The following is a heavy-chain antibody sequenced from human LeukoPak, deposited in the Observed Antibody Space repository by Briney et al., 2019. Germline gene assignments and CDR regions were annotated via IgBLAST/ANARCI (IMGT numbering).Heavy chain of an antibody. CDR3: ARVRSGYCSSISCSQGYFDY. J-gene: IGHJ4*02. Sequence: RGCSLTLSCAASVFTLSRYAISWVRQAPGQGLAWVSATSGRRCSTYYADSVKGRFTISRDNSKNTLYLQMNSLRAEDTAIYYCARVRSGYCSSISCSQGYFDYWVQGTLVTVSS. D-gene: IGHD2-2*01. V-gene: IGHV3-23*01. CDR2: TSGRRCST. CDR1: VFTLSRYA.